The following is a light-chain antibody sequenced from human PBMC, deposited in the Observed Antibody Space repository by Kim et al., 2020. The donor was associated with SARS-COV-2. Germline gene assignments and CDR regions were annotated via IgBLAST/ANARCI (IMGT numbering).Light chain of an antibody. CDR3: SSYAAGNTMI. Sequence: GRSVTIACTGTRSDIGVYNYVSWYQQHPGKAPKLMIYQVTKRPSGVPDRFSGSKSGNTASLTVSGLQTEDEADYYCSSYAAGNTMIFGGGTQLTVL. CDR2: QVT. J-gene: IGLJ2*01. CDR1: RSDIGVYNY. V-gene: IGLV2-8*01.